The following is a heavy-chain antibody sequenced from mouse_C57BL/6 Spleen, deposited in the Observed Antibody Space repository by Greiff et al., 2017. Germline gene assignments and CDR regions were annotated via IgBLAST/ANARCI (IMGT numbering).Heavy chain of an antibody. CDR1: GYAFSSSW. CDR2: IYPGDGDT. J-gene: IGHJ1*03. CDR3: AREGSSYWYFDV. V-gene: IGHV1-82*01. D-gene: IGHD1-1*01. Sequence: VQLQQSGPELVKPGASVKISCKASGYAFSSSWMNGVKQRPGKGLEWIGRIYPGDGDTNYNGKFKGKATLTADKSSSTAYMQLSSLTSEDSAVYFCAREGSSYWYFDVWGTGTTVTVSS.